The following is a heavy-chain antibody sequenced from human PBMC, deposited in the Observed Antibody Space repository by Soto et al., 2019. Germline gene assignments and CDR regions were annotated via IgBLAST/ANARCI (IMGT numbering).Heavy chain of an antibody. D-gene: IGHD3-22*01. CDR2: FYYSGLT. J-gene: IGHJ6*03. CDR3: ARGNTHGYYYMDV. V-gene: IGHV4-59*08. CDR1: CASMNTYY. Sequence: PSETLSLTCAVSCASMNTYYWSWIRQPPGKGLEWIGYFYYSGLTNYNPSLKSRVTISLDTSKNQFSLKLSSVTAADTAVYFCARGNTHGYYYMDVWGRGNRVTVAS.